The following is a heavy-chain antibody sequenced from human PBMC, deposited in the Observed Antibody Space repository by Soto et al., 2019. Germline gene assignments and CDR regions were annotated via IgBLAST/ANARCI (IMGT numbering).Heavy chain of an antibody. CDR1: GYTFTTHG. V-gene: IGHV1-18*04. Sequence: GSVKVSCKASGYTFTTHGLSWVRQAAGKGREWVGWISPYNGKTTYAQKVQGRVTMTTDTSTSTAYMELRGLRSGDTAVYYCARFYDYVWGSFRPWGQGTQVTVSS. CDR2: ISPYNGKT. CDR3: ARFYDYVWGSFRP. D-gene: IGHD3-16*02. J-gene: IGHJ4*02.